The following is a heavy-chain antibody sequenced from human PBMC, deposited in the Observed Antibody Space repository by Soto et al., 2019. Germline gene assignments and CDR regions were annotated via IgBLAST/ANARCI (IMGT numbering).Heavy chain of an antibody. CDR3: ARDRRHYYDSSGYYGYGAFDI. CDR2: VSGSGDTS. J-gene: IGHJ3*02. Sequence: PGGSLRLSCAASGFTFSNYAMGWVRQAPGKGLEWVSTVSGSGDTSYYAQSVKGRFTISRDNSKNTLYLQMNSLRAEDTAVYYCARDRRHYYDSSGYYGYGAFDIWGQGTMVTVSS. V-gene: IGHV3-23*01. CDR1: GFTFSNYA. D-gene: IGHD3-22*01.